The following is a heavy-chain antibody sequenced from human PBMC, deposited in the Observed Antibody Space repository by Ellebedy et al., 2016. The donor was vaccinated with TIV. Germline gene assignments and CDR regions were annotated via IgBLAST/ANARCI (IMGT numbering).Heavy chain of an antibody. CDR2: MSSVSSYI. CDR3: ARAPVILGMVDY. J-gene: IGHJ4*02. D-gene: IGHD3-16*01. V-gene: IGHV3-21*01. Sequence: PGGSLRPSCAASGFTFSGYSMNWVRQAPGKGLEWVSSMSSVSSYIYYADSVKGRFTISRDNARNSLYLQMNSLRAEDTALYYCARAPVILGMVDYWGQGTLVTVSS. CDR1: GFTFSGYS.